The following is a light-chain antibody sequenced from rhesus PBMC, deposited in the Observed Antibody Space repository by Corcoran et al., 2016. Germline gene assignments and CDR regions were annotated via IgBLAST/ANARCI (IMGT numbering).Light chain of an antibody. V-gene: IGKV1-36*02. CDR1: QAISDD. Sequence: DIQMTQSPSSLSASVGDRVTITCRASQAISDDSSWYQQKPGKPPKRLIYAAFRLESGVPSRFSGCGSGTNFTLPISRLQPEDLATYYCLQGYNAPWTFGKGTKVEV. CDR2: AAF. CDR3: LQGYNAPWT. J-gene: IGKJ1*01.